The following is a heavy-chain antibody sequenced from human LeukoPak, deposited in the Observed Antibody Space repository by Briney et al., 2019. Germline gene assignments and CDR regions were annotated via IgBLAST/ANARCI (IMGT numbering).Heavy chain of an antibody. CDR2: IKQDGSEK. D-gene: IGHD2-2*01. V-gene: IGHV3-7*01. J-gene: IGHJ4*02. Sequence: GGPLRLSCAAPGFTFSSYWLSWFRKAPGKGREGVANIKQDGSEKYYVDSVKGRITISRDNAKNSLYLQMNSLRAEDTAVYYCARSYAYYFDYWGQGTLVTVSS. CDR1: GFTFSSYW. CDR3: ARSYAYYFDY.